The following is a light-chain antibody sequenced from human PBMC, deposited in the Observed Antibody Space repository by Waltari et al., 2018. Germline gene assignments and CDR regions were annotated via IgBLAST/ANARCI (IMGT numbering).Light chain of an antibody. CDR3: QQRSNWPYT. Sequence: EIVLTQSPATLSLSPGEIATFSCRASQSVSRYLAWYQQKPGQAPRLLIYDASNRATGIPARFSGSGSGTDFTLTISSLEPEDFAVYYCQQRSNWPYTFGQGTKLEIK. J-gene: IGKJ2*01. CDR2: DAS. CDR1: QSVSRY. V-gene: IGKV3-11*01.